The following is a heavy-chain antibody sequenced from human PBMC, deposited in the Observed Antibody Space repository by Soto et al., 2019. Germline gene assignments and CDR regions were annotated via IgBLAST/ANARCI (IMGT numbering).Heavy chain of an antibody. J-gene: IGHJ6*02. CDR2: IYSGGRT. CDR3: ARDPREIYGMDV. CDR1: GFIVSNNY. V-gene: IGHV3-53*01. Sequence: PGGSLRLSCAASGFIVSNNYMSWVRQAPGKGLEWVSVIYSGGRTYYADSVKGRFTVSRDNSKNTLYLQMNSLRVEDTAVYYCARDPREIYGMDVWGQGTTVTVS.